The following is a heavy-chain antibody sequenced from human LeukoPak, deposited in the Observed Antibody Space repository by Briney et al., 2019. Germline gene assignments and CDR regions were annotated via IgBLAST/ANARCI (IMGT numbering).Heavy chain of an antibody. V-gene: IGHV4-4*07. D-gene: IGHD3-10*01. J-gene: IGHJ6*03. CDR1: GGSISSYY. CDR2: IYTSGST. Sequence: PSETLSLTCTVSGGSISSYYWSWIRQPAGKGLEWIGRIYTSGSTNYNPSLKSRVTMSVDTSKNQFSLKLSSVTAADTAVYYCARAPPFYGSGSYYYYMDVWGKGTTVTVSS. CDR3: ARAPPFYGSGSYYYYMDV.